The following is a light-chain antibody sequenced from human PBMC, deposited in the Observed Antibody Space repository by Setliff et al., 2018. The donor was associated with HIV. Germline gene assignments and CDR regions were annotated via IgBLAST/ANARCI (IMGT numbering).Light chain of an antibody. J-gene: IGLJ1*01. CDR3: SSYTSSNTYV. CDR1: SSDVGSYNL. Sequence: QSALTQPASVSGSPGQSITISCTGTSSDVGSYNLVSWYQQHPGKAPKLMIYDVSNRPSGVSNRFSGSKSGNTASLTISGLQAEDEAYYYCSSYTSSNTYVFGTGTRSPS. CDR2: DVS. V-gene: IGLV2-14*02.